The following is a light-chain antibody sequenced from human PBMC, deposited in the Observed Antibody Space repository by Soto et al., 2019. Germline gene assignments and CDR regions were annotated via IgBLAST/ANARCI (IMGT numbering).Light chain of an antibody. CDR3: QQSSSTPPST. V-gene: IGKV1-39*01. CDR2: AAS. Sequence: DIQMTQSPSSLSASVGDRVTITCRASQSISGYLNWYQQKPGKAPKLLIYAASSLQGGVPSRFSGSGSGTDFTLTISSLHTEDFATFYCQQSSSTPPSTFGPGTKVDIK. CDR1: QSISGY. J-gene: IGKJ3*01.